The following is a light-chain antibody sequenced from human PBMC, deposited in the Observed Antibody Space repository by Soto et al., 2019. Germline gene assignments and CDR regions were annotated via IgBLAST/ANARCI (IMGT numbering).Light chain of an antibody. CDR3: QQYNNSPEYT. CDR2: GAS. V-gene: IGKV3-20*01. Sequence: EIVLTQSPGTLSLSPGERATLSCKASQSVTSRYLAWYQQKPGQAPRLLIYGASSRATGIPDRFSGSGSGTDFTLTISRLEPEYFSVYFCQQYNNSPEYTFGQGTKLEIK. CDR1: QSVTSRY. J-gene: IGKJ2*01.